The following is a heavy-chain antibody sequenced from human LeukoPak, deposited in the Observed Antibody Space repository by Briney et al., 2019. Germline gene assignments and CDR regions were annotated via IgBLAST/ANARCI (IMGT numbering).Heavy chain of an antibody. CDR1: GGSISSGGYS. CDR2: IYYSGST. Sequence: PSETLSLTCTVSGGSISSGGYSWSWIRQHPGKGLEWIGYIYYSGSTYYNPSLKSRVTISVDTSKNQFSLKLSSVTAADTAVYYCAREVYRVSHDAFDIWGQGTMVTVSS. V-gene: IGHV4-31*03. J-gene: IGHJ3*02. CDR3: AREVYRVSHDAFDI. D-gene: IGHD4-11*01.